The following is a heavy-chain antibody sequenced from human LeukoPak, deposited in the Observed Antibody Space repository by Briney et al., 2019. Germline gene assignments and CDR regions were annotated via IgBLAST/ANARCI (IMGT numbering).Heavy chain of an antibody. CDR1: GGTFSSYA. CDR2: IIPIFGTA. V-gene: IGHV1-69*05. D-gene: IGHD4-17*01. J-gene: IGHJ4*02. Sequence: ASVKVSCKASGGTFSSYAISWVRQAPGQGLEWMGGIIPIFGTANYAQKFQGRVTITTDESTSTAYMELSSLRSEDTAVYYCAGDRDYGDYAVSLDYWGQGTLVTVSS. CDR3: AGDRDYGDYAVSLDY.